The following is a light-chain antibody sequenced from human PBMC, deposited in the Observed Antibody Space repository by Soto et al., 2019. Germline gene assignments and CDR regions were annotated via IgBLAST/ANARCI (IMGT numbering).Light chain of an antibody. Sequence: EIVLTQSPGTLSVSPGDRVTLSCRASQSISSNLAWYQQKPGQAPRLLMFRTSSRATGFPARFSGSGSGTEFTLSISNLQPDDFATYYCQQYQRYWTFGHGTKVDIK. CDR1: QSISSN. CDR3: QQYQRYWT. CDR2: RTS. V-gene: IGKV3-15*01. J-gene: IGKJ1*01.